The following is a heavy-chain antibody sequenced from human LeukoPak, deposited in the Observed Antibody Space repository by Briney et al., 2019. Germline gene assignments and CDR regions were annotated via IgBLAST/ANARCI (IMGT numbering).Heavy chain of an antibody. CDR2: ISYDGSNK. J-gene: IGHJ3*02. D-gene: IGHD7-27*01. V-gene: IGHV3-30-3*01. CDR1: GFTFSSYA. CDR3: AKENWGGAFDI. Sequence: GGSLRLSCAASGFTFSSYAMHWVRQAPGKGLEWVAVISYDGSNKYYADSVKGRFTISRDNSKNTLYLQMNSLRAEDTAVCYCAKENWGGAFDIWGQGTMVTVSS.